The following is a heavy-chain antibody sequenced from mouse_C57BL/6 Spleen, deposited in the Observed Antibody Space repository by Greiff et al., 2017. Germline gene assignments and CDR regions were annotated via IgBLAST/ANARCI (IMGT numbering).Heavy chain of an antibody. Sequence: VKLMESGPELVKPGASVKISCKASGYTFTDYYINWVKQRPGQGLEWIGWIFPGSGSTYYNEKFKGKATLTVDKSSSTAYMLLSSLTSEDSAVYFCARSDYGYEGAMDYWGQGTSVTVSS. CDR2: IFPGSGST. CDR1: GYTFTDYY. CDR3: ARSDYGYEGAMDY. V-gene: IGHV1-75*01. J-gene: IGHJ4*01. D-gene: IGHD2-2*01.